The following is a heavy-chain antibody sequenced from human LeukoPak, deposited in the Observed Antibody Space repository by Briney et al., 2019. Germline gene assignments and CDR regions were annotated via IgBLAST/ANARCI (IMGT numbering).Heavy chain of an antibody. J-gene: IGHJ3*02. CDR1: GDSISSSRHY. CDR3: ARDPSRTIPSDI. CDR2: IYYNGST. V-gene: IGHV4-39*07. Sequence: SGTLSLTCTVSGDSISSSRHYCGWTRQSPGKGLEWIAGIYYNGSTYYIHSLRSRVTISLDTSKNQVSLKLSSVTAADTAVYYCARDPSRTIPSDIWGKGTMVTVSS. D-gene: IGHD3-9*01.